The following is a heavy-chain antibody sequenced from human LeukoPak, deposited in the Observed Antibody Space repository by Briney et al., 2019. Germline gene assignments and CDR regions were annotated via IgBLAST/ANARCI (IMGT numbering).Heavy chain of an antibody. D-gene: IGHD1-26*01. CDR2: IYHSGST. J-gene: IGHJ4*02. Sequence: SETLSLTCAVSGGSISSGGYSWSWLRQPPGTGLEWIGYIYHSGSTYYNPSLKSRVTISVDTSKNQFSLKLSSVTAADTAVYYCARETRFSGSYFPFDYWGQGTRVTVSS. CDR1: GGSISSGGYS. V-gene: IGHV4-30-2*01. CDR3: ARETRFSGSYFPFDY.